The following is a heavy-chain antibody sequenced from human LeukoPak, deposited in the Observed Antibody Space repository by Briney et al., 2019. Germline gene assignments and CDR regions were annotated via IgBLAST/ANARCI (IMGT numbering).Heavy chain of an antibody. J-gene: IGHJ2*01. CDR1: GVSISSYY. Sequence: LSLTCTVSGVSISSYYWSWIRQPPGKGLEWVGFIRSKGFGGTTEYAASVKGRFTISRDDSKSIAYLQMDSMKIEDTAVYYCSKVNSEMATIRDDWYFDLWGRGTLVTVSS. CDR2: IRSKGFGGTT. V-gene: IGHV3-49*03. CDR3: SKVNSEMATIRDDWYFDL. D-gene: IGHD5-24*01.